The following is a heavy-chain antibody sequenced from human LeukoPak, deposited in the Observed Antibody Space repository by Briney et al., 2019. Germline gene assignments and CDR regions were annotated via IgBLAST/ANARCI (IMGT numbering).Heavy chain of an antibody. CDR1: GFTFSSYS. Sequence: PGGSLRLSCAASGFTFSSYSMNWVRQAPGKGLEWVSSISSSSYIYYADSVKGRFTISRDNAKNSLYLQMNSLRAEDTAVYYCAREYYDFWSGYYPPYYFDYRGQGTLVTVSS. CDR3: AREYYDFWSGYYPPYYFDY. V-gene: IGHV3-21*01. CDR2: ISSSSYI. J-gene: IGHJ4*02. D-gene: IGHD3-3*01.